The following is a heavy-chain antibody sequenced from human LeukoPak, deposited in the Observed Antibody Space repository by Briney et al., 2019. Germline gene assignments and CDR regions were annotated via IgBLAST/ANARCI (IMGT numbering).Heavy chain of an antibody. D-gene: IGHD5-12*01. CDR3: AKEGIDGSGYDLDY. V-gene: IGHV3-23*01. CDR2: ISDSGDST. Sequence: GGSLRLTCAASGFIFTNYFMNWVRQAPGKGLDWVSGISDSGDSTYYADSVKGRFTISRDISKNTLYLQMTSLRAEDTAVYYCAKEGIDGSGYDLDYWGQGTRVTVSS. J-gene: IGHJ4*02. CDR1: GFIFTNYF.